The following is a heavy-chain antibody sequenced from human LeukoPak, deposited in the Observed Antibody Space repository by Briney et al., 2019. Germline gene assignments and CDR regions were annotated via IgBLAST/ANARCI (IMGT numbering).Heavy chain of an antibody. CDR3: ARDSRRGFGELFYYYYYMDV. V-gene: IGHV1-69*05. J-gene: IGHJ6*03. CDR2: IIPIFGTA. D-gene: IGHD3-10*01. Sequence: ASVKVSXKASGYTFTSYGISWVRQAPGQGLEWMGGIIPIFGTANYAQKFQGRVTITTDESTSTAYMELSSLRSEDTAVYYCARDSRRGFGELFYYYYYMDVWGKGTTVTVSS. CDR1: GYTFTSYG.